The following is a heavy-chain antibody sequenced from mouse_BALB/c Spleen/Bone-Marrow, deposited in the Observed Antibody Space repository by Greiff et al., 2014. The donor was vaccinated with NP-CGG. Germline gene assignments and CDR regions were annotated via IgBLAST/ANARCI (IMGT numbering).Heavy chain of an antibody. CDR1: GYSITSGYN. Sequence: DVKLQESGPDLVKPSQSLSLTCSVTGYSITSGYNWHWIRQFPGNKLEWMGYIRYSDSTNYDPSLKSRISITRDTFKNQFFLQLNSVTTENTATYYCARGPYGAMDYWGQGTSVTVSS. CDR2: IRYSDST. D-gene: IGHD1-1*01. J-gene: IGHJ4*01. V-gene: IGHV3-1*02. CDR3: ARGPYGAMDY.